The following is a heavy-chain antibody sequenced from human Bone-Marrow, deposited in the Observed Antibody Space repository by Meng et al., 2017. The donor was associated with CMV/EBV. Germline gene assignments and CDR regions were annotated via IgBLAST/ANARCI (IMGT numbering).Heavy chain of an antibody. J-gene: IGHJ4*02. Sequence: GESLKISCAASGFVFGSYGMHWVRQVPGKGLEWVALIYYDGTNEYYSDAVRGRFAISRDNSKNTVSLQMNSLRGEDTAVYYCARGQKADYWGQGTLVTVSS. CDR1: GFVFGSYG. CDR3: ARGQKADY. CDR2: IYYDGTNE. V-gene: IGHV3-30*12.